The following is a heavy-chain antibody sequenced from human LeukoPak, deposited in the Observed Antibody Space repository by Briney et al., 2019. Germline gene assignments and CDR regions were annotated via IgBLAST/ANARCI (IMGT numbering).Heavy chain of an antibody. CDR2: VSNDGRNE. D-gene: IGHD1-26*01. Sequence: GGSLRLSCATSGFTFSSCGIHWVRQAPGKGMEWVAVVSNDGRNEYYADSVQGRFSISRDNSKNTVYLQMNSLRAEDTAVYYCARDSASTPLDYWGQGTLVTVSS. J-gene: IGHJ4*02. CDR1: GFTFSSCG. V-gene: IGHV3-33*01. CDR3: ARDSASTPLDY.